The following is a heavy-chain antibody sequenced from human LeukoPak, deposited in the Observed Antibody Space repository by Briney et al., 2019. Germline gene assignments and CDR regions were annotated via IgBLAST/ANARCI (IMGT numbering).Heavy chain of an antibody. Sequence: ASVKVSCKASGYTFTSYDINWVRQATGQGLEWMGWMNPNGGNTGYAQKFQGRVTMTRNTSISTAYMELSSLRSEDTAVYYCARTRSPSPRITMVRGTTTYYGMDVWGQGTTVTVSS. CDR2: MNPNGGNT. CDR1: GYTFTSYD. J-gene: IGHJ6*02. V-gene: IGHV1-8*01. CDR3: ARTRSPSPRITMVRGTTTYYGMDV. D-gene: IGHD3-10*01.